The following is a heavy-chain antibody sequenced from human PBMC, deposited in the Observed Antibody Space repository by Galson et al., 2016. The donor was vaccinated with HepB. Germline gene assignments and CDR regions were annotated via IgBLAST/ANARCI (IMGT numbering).Heavy chain of an antibody. V-gene: IGHV3-7*04. J-gene: IGHJ1*01. CDR1: GFIFSDHW. Sequence: SLRLSCAASGFIFSDHWMSWVRQAPGKGLEWVANIKPDGNDNYYVDSVKGRFTISRDNAKNSLFLQMDSLSAEDTAVYYSASDVGDAWGQGTLVTVSS. CDR2: IKPDGNDN. CDR3: ASDVGDA.